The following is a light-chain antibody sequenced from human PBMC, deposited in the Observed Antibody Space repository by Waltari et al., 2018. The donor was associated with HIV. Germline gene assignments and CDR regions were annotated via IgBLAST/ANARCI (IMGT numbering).Light chain of an antibody. CDR3: QQYYSYPPYT. CDR2: AAS. CDR1: QGISRY. V-gene: IGKV1-8*01. J-gene: IGKJ2*01. Sequence: AIRMTQSPSSFSASTGARVTITCRASQGISRYLAWYQQKPGKAPKLLIYAASTLQSGVPSRFSGSGSGTDFTLTISCLQSEDFATYYCQQYYSYPPYTFGQGTKLEIK.